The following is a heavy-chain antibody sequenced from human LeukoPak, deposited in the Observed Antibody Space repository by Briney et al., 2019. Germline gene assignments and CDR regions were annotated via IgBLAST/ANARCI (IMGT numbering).Heavy chain of an antibody. CDR2: INSDGSST. V-gene: IGHV3-74*01. CDR1: GFTFSSYW. Sequence: GGSLRLSCAASGFTFSSYWMHWVRQAPGKGLVWVSRINSDGSSTNYADSVKGRFTISRDNAKNTLYLQMNSLRAEDTAVYYCARGFFYGGFDYRGQGTLVTVSS. J-gene: IGHJ4*02. CDR3: ARGFFYGGFDY. D-gene: IGHD4-23*01.